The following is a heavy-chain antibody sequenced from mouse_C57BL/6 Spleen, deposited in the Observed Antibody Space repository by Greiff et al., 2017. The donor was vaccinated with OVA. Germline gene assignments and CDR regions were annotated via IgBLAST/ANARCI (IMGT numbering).Heavy chain of an antibody. CDR3: ARGGLRRYVDY. CDR1: GYTFTSYW. Sequence: VQLQQPGAELVRPGSSVKLSCKASGYTFTSYWMDWVKQRPGQGLEWIGNIYPSDSDTPYNQQFKDKATLTVDKSSSTAYMQLSSLTSEDSAVYYGARGGLRRYVDYGGQGTTLTVST. V-gene: IGHV1-61*01. D-gene: IGHD2-4*01. J-gene: IGHJ2*01. CDR2: IYPSDSDT.